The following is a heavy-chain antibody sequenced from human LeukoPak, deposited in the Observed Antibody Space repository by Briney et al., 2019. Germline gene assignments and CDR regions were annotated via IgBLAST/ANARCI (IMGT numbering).Heavy chain of an antibody. Sequence: GESLKISCKGSGYSFTSYWIGWVRQMPGKGLEWMGIIYPGDSDTRYSASFQGQVTISADKSISTAYLQWSSLKASDTAMYYCATYRPYSSGWNDAFDIWGQGTMVTVSS. D-gene: IGHD6-19*01. CDR2: IYPGDSDT. CDR3: ATYRPYSSGWNDAFDI. CDR1: GYSFTSYW. V-gene: IGHV5-51*01. J-gene: IGHJ3*02.